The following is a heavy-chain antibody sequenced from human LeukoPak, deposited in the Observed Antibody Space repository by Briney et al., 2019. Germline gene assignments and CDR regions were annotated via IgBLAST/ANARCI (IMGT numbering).Heavy chain of an antibody. Sequence: SETLSLTCTVSRGSISSFYWSWIRQPAGKGLEWIGRIFTSGSTNYNPSLKNRVTMSVDTSKNQFSLKLSSVTAADTAVYYCVTHGVEVGVLDWFDSWGQGTLVTVSS. V-gene: IGHV4-4*07. CDR1: RGSISSFY. CDR2: IFTSGST. D-gene: IGHD1-26*01. CDR3: VTHGVEVGVLDWFDS. J-gene: IGHJ5*01.